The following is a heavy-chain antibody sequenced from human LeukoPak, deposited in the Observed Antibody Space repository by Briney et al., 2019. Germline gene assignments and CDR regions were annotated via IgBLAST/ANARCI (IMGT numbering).Heavy chain of an antibody. CDR2: INHSGST. J-gene: IGHJ4*02. D-gene: IGHD6-13*01. V-gene: IGHV4-34*01. CDR1: GGSFSGYY. Sequence: PSETLSLTCAVYGGSFSGYYWSWIRQPPGKGLEWIGEINHSGSTNYNPSLKSRVTISVDTSKNQFSLKLSSVTAADTAVYYCARGGYPAAAGPIPDYFDYWGQGTLVTVSS. CDR3: ARGGYPAAAGPIPDYFDY.